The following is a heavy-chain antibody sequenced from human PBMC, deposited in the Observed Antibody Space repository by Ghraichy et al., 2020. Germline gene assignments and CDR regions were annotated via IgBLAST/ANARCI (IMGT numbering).Heavy chain of an antibody. CDR3: ARNQGWELNYFDY. CDR2: IWYDGSNK. CDR1: GFTFSSYG. D-gene: IGHD1-26*01. Sequence: GGSLRLSCAASGFTFSSYGMHWVRQAPGKGLEWVAVIWYDGSNKYYADSVKGRFTISRDNSKNTLYLQMNSLRAEDTAVYYCARNQGWELNYFDYWGQGTLVTVSS. J-gene: IGHJ4*02. V-gene: IGHV3-33*08.